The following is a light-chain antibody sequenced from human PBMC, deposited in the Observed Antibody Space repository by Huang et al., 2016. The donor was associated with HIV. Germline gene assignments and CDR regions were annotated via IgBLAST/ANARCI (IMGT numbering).Light chain of an antibody. CDR2: WAS. J-gene: IGKJ3*01. V-gene: IGKV4-1*01. Sequence: DILMTQSPDFLAVSLGERATINCRSSRSIFYSSNNKNYLAWYQQKPGQPPKLLIHWASTRQSGVPDRFSGSGSGTDFTLTISSLQAEDVAISYCQQYYTSPFTFGPGTKVDVK. CDR3: QQYYTSPFT. CDR1: RSIFYSSNNKNY.